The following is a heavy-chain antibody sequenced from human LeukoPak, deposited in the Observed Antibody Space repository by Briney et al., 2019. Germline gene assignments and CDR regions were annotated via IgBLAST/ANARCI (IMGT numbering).Heavy chain of an antibody. J-gene: IGHJ4*02. V-gene: IGHV3-23*01. D-gene: IGHD6-19*01. Sequence: GGSLRLSCAASGFTFSDYYMSWIRQAPGKGLEWVSAINGSGGSTYYADSVKGRFTISRDNSKNTLYLQMNSLRAEDTAVYYCAASSGWEDWGQGTLVTVSS. CDR2: INGSGGST. CDR1: GFTFSDYY. CDR3: AASSGWED.